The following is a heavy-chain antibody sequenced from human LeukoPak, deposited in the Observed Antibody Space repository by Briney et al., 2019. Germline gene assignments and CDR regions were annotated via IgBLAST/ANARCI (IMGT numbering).Heavy chain of an antibody. Sequence: GGSLRLSCAASGFTFSSIYAMSWVRQAPGKGLEWVSTISGSGGSTYYADSVKGRFTISRDNSKNTLYLQMNSLRAEDTAVYHCARGSEYRYGHNDYWGQGTLVTVSS. CDR3: ARGSEYRYGHNDY. CDR2: ISGSGGST. D-gene: IGHD5-18*01. J-gene: IGHJ4*02. CDR1: GFTFSSIYA. V-gene: IGHV3-23*01.